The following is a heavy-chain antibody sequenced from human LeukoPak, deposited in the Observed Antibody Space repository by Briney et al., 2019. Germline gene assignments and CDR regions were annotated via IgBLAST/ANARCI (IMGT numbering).Heavy chain of an antibody. CDR1: GGSITSSNW. CDR2: INHSGST. J-gene: IGHJ4*02. Sequence: SETLSLTCAVSGGSITSSNWWTWVRQPPGKGLEWIGEINHSGSTNYNPSLKSRVTISVDTSKNQFSLKLSSVTAADTAVYYCARERQWLKLFDYWGQGTLVTVSS. V-gene: IGHV4-4*02. D-gene: IGHD6-19*01. CDR3: ARERQWLKLFDY.